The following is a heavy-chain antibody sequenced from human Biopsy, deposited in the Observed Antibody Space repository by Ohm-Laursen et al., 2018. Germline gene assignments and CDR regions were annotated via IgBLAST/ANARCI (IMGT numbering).Heavy chain of an antibody. J-gene: IGHJ4*02. Sequence: ASVKVSCKASGYTFTSYHLHWVRQAPGQGLEWMGRINPNNDNTAYAQKFQGRITMTKDTSTSTVYMDLSSLTFDDSAVYYCARGPRGLVVITTTALYFDYWGQGNLVTVSS. CDR1: GYTFTSYH. CDR3: ARGPRGLVVITTTALYFDY. V-gene: IGHV1-46*01. CDR2: INPNNDNT. D-gene: IGHD3-22*01.